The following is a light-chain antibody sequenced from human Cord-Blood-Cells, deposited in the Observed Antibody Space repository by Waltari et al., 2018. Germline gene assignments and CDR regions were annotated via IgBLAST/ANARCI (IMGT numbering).Light chain of an antibody. J-gene: IGLJ1*01. CDR3: SSYTSSSTLV. CDR2: EVN. CDR1: SRDVGGSNS. Sequence: QSALTQPASVSGSPGQSLPISCTGTSRDVGGSNSVPWYQQHPGKAPKLMIYEVNNRPSGVSNRFSGSKSGNTASLTISGLQAEDEADYYCSSYTSSSTLVFGTGTKVTVL. V-gene: IGLV2-14*01.